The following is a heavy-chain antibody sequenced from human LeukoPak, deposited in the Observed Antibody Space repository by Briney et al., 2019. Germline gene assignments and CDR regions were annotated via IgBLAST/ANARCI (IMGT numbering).Heavy chain of an antibody. Sequence: SETLSLTCAVSGYSISSGYYWGWIRQPPGKGLEWIGSIYHSGSTYYNPSLKSRVTISVDTSKNQFSLKLSSVTAADTAVYYCARGPPDYDFWSGYSPDGYYYYYMDVWGKGTTVTVSS. J-gene: IGHJ6*03. CDR3: ARGPPDYDFWSGYSPDGYYYYYMDV. CDR2: IYHSGST. V-gene: IGHV4-38-2*01. CDR1: GYSISSGYY. D-gene: IGHD3-3*01.